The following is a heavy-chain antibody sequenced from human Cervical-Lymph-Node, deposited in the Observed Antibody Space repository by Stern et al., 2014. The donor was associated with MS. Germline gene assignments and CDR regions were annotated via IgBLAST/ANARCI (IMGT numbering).Heavy chain of an antibody. CDR1: GFTFSRYR. Sequence: EMQLVESGGDLVQPGGSLRLSCTASGFTFSRYRMNWVRQAPGKGLECVSYISSTSSTIYYADSVKGRFTISRDNAKNSLYLHMNSLRDEDTAVYYCARVEVPGPYDYWGQGTLVTVSS. V-gene: IGHV3-48*02. J-gene: IGHJ4*02. CDR2: ISSTSSTI. D-gene: IGHD1-14*01. CDR3: ARVEVPGPYDY.